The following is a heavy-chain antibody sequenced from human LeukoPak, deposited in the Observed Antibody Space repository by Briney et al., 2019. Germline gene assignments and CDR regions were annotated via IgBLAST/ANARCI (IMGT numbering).Heavy chain of an antibody. CDR1: GGSMSSYY. D-gene: IGHD1-26*01. J-gene: IGHJ5*02. CDR2: IYHSGST. Sequence: SSETLSLTCAVSGGSMSSYYWSWIRQSPGKGLEWIGYIYHSGSTDYNSSLKSRVTISVDTSKNQFSLKLSSVTAADTAVYYCARGYRYPVDWFDPWGQGTLVTVSS. CDR3: ARGYRYPVDWFDP. V-gene: IGHV4-59*12.